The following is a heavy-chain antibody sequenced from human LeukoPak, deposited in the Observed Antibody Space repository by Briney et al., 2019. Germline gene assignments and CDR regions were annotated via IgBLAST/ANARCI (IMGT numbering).Heavy chain of an antibody. CDR2: ITSHSSYI. J-gene: IGHJ6*03. Sequence: GGSLRLSCAASGFTFSDYTMNWVRQAPGKGLEWVSSITSHSSYIYYADSVKGRFTISRDNAKNSLYLQMNSLRAEDTAVYYCASLASRTSYYYMDVWGRGTTVIVSS. V-gene: IGHV3-21*01. CDR1: GFTFSDYT. D-gene: IGHD2-2*01. CDR3: ASLASRTSYYYMDV.